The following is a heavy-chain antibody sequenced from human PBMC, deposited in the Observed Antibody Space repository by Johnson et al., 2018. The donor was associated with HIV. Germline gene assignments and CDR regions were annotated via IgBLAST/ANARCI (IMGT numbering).Heavy chain of an antibody. Sequence: QMLLVESGGGLVKPGGSLRLSCAASRFTFSSYGMHWVRQAPGKGLEWVAVISYDGSNKYYADSVKVRFTISRDNSKNTLYLQMNSLRVDDTAMYYCAKADTMAGDAFDIWGQGTMVTVSS. V-gene: IGHV3-30*18. CDR1: RFTFSSYG. CDR3: AKADTMAGDAFDI. J-gene: IGHJ3*02. CDR2: ISYDGSNK. D-gene: IGHD2-2*01.